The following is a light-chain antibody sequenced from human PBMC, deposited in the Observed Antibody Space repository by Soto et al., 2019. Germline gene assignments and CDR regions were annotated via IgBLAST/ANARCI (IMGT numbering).Light chain of an antibody. Sequence: HSVLTQPASGSGSLGQAITISCTGTTRDIAGYNYISWYQQLPGKAPKLMIYQVTIRPSGISNRFSGSKSGNTASLTISGLQAEDEADYYCTSFSSSTSLYVFGTGTKVTVL. V-gene: IGLV2-14*01. J-gene: IGLJ1*01. CDR2: QVT. CDR3: TSFSSSTSLYV. CDR1: TRDIAGYNY.